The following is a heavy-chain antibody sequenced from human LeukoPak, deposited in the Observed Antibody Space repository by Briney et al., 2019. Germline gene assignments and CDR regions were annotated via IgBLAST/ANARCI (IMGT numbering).Heavy chain of an antibody. V-gene: IGHV3-30*19. D-gene: IGHD3-22*01. CDR2: ISYDGSNK. Sequence: GGSLRLSCAASGFTFSSYGMHWVRQAPGKGLEWVAVISYDGSNKYYADSVKGRFTISRDNSKNTLYLQMNSLRAEDTAVYYCARDRITMIVGGSNFDYWGQGTLVTVSS. CDR3: ARDRITMIVGGSNFDY. CDR1: GFTFSSYG. J-gene: IGHJ4*02.